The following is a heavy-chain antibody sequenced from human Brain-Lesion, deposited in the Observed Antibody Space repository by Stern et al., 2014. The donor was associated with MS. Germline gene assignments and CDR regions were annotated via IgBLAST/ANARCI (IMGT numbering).Heavy chain of an antibody. D-gene: IGHD1-26*01. V-gene: IGHV1-24*01. Sequence: QMQLVQSGAEVKKPGASVKVSCKVSGYTLTELSMHWVRQAPRKGLEWMGGFDPEDGETIYAQKFQGRVTMTEDTSTDTAYMELSSLRSEDTAVYYCATLSPGAGGNYYRHFDYWGQGTLVTVYS. CDR2: FDPEDGET. CDR1: GYTLTELS. CDR3: ATLSPGAGGNYYRHFDY. J-gene: IGHJ4*02.